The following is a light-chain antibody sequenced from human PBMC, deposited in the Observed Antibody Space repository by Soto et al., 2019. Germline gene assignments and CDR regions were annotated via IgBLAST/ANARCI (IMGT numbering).Light chain of an antibody. CDR2: GAS. V-gene: IGKV3-20*01. J-gene: IGKJ3*01. Sequence: EIVLTQSPGTLSLSPGERVTVSCRASQSVTSSFLAWYQQKPGQAPRLLIYGASSRATGIPDRFSGSGSGTDFTLTISRLEPEDFAVYYCQQYSTSPTFGPGTKVDIK. CDR1: QSVTSSF. CDR3: QQYSTSPT.